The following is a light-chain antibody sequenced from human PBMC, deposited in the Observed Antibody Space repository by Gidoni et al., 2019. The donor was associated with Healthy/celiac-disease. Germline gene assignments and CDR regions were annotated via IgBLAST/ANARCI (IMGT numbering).Light chain of an antibody. V-gene: IGLV3-1*01. CDR3: QAREV. Sequence: SYELTRQPSVSVSPGQTASITCSGDKLGEKYACWYQQNPGRSPVRVIHQDSKRPSGIPERFSGSNSGNTATLTISGTHAMDEADYSCQAREVFGGGTKLTVL. CDR1: KLGEKY. CDR2: QDS. J-gene: IGLJ2*01.